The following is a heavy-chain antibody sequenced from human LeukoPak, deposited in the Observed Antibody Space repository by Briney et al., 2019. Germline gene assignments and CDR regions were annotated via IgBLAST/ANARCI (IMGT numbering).Heavy chain of an antibody. Sequence: PGGSLRLSCAASGFTLSSYWMSWVRQAPGKGLKWVANIKPDGSEKYFVDSVKGRFTISRDNAKNSLYLQMNSLRAEDTGVYYCAREGTRYSAWGQGTLVTV. CDR1: GFTLSSYW. CDR2: IKPDGSEK. CDR3: AREGTRYSA. D-gene: IGHD2-21*01. J-gene: IGHJ5*02. V-gene: IGHV3-7*04.